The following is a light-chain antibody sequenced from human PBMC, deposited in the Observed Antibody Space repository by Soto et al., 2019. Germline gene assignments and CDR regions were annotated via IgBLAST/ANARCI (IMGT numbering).Light chain of an antibody. CDR1: HTFSSF. Sequence: DIQMTQSPSSLSASVGDRVTITCRASHTFSSFLNWYQQKRGKPPTLLIYGAFNLRSGVPSRFAGSGGGAEFRLTISSLQPGDCATYYCQQTYSPPFTFGQGTSLELK. V-gene: IGKV1-39*01. J-gene: IGKJ2*01. CDR2: GAF. CDR3: QQTYSPPFT.